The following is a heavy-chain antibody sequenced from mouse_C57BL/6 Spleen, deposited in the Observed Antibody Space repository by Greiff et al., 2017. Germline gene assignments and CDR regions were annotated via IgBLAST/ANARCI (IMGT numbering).Heavy chain of an antibody. V-gene: IGHV1-61*01. CDR1: GYTFTSYW. CDR2: IYPSDSET. Sequence: QVQLQQPGAELVRPGSSVKLSCKASGYTFTSYWMDWVKQRPGQGLEWIGNIYPSDSETHYNQKFKDKATLTVDKSSSTAYMQLNSLTSEDSAVYYCAREDYYGAYYFDYWGQGTTRTVSS. J-gene: IGHJ2*01. CDR3: AREDYYGAYYFDY. D-gene: IGHD1-2*01.